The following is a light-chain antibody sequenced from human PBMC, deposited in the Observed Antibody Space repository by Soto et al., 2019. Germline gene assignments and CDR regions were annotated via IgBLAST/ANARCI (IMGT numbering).Light chain of an antibody. V-gene: IGKV1-12*01. CDR2: TVS. Sequence: IQMTQSPSSVSASVGDTVTLSCQTSHGVSGWLAWYQQKPGKAPTLLIYTVSNLQSGVPSRFSGSGSGTDFSLTITNLQPEDFATYFCQQGKTFPFTFGPGTKVKVK. J-gene: IGKJ3*01. CDR1: HGVSGW. CDR3: QQGKTFPFT.